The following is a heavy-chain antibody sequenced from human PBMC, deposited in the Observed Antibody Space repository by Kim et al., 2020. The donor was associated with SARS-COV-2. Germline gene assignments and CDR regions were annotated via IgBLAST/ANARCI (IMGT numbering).Heavy chain of an antibody. D-gene: IGHD1-1*01. J-gene: IGHJ4*02. Sequence: YDDSVKGRFTLSRDNAKNSLFLQMNSLRDEDMAVYYCAREVLPPYYFDYWGQGTPVTISS. V-gene: IGHV3-11*06. CDR3: AREVLPPYYFDY.